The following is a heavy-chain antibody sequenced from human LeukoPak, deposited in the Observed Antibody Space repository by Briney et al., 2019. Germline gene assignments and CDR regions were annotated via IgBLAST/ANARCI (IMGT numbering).Heavy chain of an antibody. V-gene: IGHV5-51*01. CDR3: ARSGGYGIDY. Sequence: GESLKISCKGSGYSFPTYWIVWVRQMPGKGLECMGIIYPGDSDTRCSSSFQGYVTISADKSISSAYLQWSSLKASDTAMYYCARSGGYGIDYWGQGTLVTVSS. CDR1: GYSFPTYW. D-gene: IGHD5-12*01. CDR2: IYPGDSDT. J-gene: IGHJ4*02.